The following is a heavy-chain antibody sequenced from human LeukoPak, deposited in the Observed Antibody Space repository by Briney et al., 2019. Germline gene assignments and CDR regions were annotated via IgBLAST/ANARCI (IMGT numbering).Heavy chain of an antibody. D-gene: IGHD2-15*01. CDR1: GYTFNIYY. CDR2: IHPNDGGT. Sequence: GASVKVSCKTSGYTFNIYYVQWVRQAPGQGLEWMGVIHPNDGGTTYAQKFQGRIIMTSYTSTSTIYMELSSLKSDDTAAYYCARGDIDHWGQGTLVTVSS. CDR3: ARGDIDH. J-gene: IGHJ5*02. V-gene: IGHV1-46*02.